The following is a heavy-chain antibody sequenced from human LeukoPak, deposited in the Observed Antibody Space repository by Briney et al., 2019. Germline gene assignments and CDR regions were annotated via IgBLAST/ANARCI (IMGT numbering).Heavy chain of an antibody. CDR1: GFTFSNAW. V-gene: IGHV3-15*01. Sequence: NPGGSLRLSCAASGFTFSNAWMSWVRQAPGKGLEWVGRIKSKTDGGTTDYAAPVKGRFTISRDDSKNTLYLQMNSLRAEDTAVYYCARDGPVLTSSEYFQHWGQGTLVTVSS. J-gene: IGHJ1*01. D-gene: IGHD2-21*02. CDR2: IKSKTDGGTT. CDR3: ARDGPVLTSSEYFQH.